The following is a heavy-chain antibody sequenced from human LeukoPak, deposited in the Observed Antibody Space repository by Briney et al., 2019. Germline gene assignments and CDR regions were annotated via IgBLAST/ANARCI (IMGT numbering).Heavy chain of an antibody. V-gene: IGHV1-46*01. D-gene: IGHD3-22*01. CDR3: ARDRVTMIVVVTEGFDY. J-gene: IGHJ4*02. CDR2: INPSGGST. CDR1: GYTFTSYY. Sequence: GASVKVSCKASGYTFTSYYMHWVRQAPGQGLEWMGIINPSGGSTSYAQKFQGRVTITRDTSASTAYMELRSLRSDDTAVYYCARDRVTMIVVVTEGFDYWGQGTLVTVSS.